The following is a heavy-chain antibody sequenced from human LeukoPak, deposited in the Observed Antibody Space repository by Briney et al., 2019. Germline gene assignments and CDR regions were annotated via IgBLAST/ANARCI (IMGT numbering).Heavy chain of an antibody. J-gene: IGHJ3*02. CDR2: IYHSGST. CDR3: ARSLARGSPWDAFDI. D-gene: IGHD1-26*01. V-gene: IGHV4-38-2*02. Sequence: SETLSLTCTVSGYSISSGYYWGWIRQPPGKGLEWIGSIYHSGSTYYNPSLKSRVTISVDTSKNQFSLKLSSVTAADTAVYYCARSLARGSPWDAFDIWGQGTMVTVSS. CDR1: GYSISSGYY.